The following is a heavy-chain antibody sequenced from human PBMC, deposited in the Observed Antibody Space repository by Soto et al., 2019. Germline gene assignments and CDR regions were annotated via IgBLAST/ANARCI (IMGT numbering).Heavy chain of an antibody. CDR3: ARNHCGSNSCYRPYYYYGMDV. V-gene: IGHV1-2*04. CDR2: INPNSGGT. D-gene: IGHD2-2*01. Sequence: GASVKVSCKASGYTFTGYYMHWVRQAPGQGLEWMGWINPNSGGTNYAQKFQGWVTMTRDTSISTAYMELSRLRSDDTAVYYCARNHCGSNSCYRPYYYYGMDVWGQGTTVTVSS. CDR1: GYTFTGYY. J-gene: IGHJ6*02.